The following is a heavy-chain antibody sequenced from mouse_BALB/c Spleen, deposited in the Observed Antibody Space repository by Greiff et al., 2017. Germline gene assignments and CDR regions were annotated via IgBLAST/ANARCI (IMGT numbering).Heavy chain of an antibody. J-gene: IGHJ1*01. CDR2: ISSGGSYT. D-gene: IGHD1-1*01. CDR1: GFTFSSYA. Sequence: DVKLVESGGGLVKPGGSLKLSCAASGFTFSSYAMSWVRQTPEKRLEWVATISSGGSYTYYPDSVKGRFTISRDNAKNTLYLQMSSLRSEDTAMYYGARQHYGSSYWYCDVWGAGTTVTVSS. V-gene: IGHV5-9-3*01. CDR3: ARQHYGSSYWYCDV.